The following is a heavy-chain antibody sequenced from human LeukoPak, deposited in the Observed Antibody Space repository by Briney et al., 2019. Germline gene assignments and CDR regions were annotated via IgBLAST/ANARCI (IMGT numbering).Heavy chain of an antibody. D-gene: IGHD6-6*01. CDR1: GFTFSSYG. Sequence: GGALRLSCAASGFTFSSYGMHWVRQAPGKGLEWVSYISSSSTHIYYADSVKGRFTISRDNARNSLYLQMNSLRAEDTAIYYCARSEHSSSSFDYWGQGTLVTVSS. CDR3: ARSEHSSSSFDY. V-gene: IGHV3-21*01. J-gene: IGHJ4*02. CDR2: ISSSSTHI.